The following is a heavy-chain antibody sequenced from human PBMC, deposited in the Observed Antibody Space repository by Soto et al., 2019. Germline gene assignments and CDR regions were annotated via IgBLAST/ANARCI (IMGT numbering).Heavy chain of an antibody. Sequence: QVQLVESGGGVVQPGRSLRLSCAASGFTFSSYAMHWVRQAPGKGLEWVAVISYDGSNKYYADSVKGRFTISRDNSKNTLYLKMNSLRAEDTAVYYCARGPEQLVHRYYYYYYGMDVWGQGTTVTVSS. D-gene: IGHD6-6*01. CDR3: ARGPEQLVHRYYYYYYGMDV. V-gene: IGHV3-30-3*01. J-gene: IGHJ6*02. CDR1: GFTFSSYA. CDR2: ISYDGSNK.